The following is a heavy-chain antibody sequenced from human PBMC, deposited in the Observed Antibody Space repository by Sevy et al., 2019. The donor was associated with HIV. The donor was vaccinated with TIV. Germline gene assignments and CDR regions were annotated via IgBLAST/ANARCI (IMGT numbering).Heavy chain of an antibody. Sequence: GESLKISCKGSGYRFSDYWIAWVRHMPGKGLEWMGIIYPGDSDSRYSQSFQGQVTISADKSINTAYLQWRTLKASDTAMYYCARGARGTLPAFYYYGWDVWGQGTTVTVSS. D-gene: IGHD1-1*01. V-gene: IGHV5-51*01. CDR2: IYPGDSDS. J-gene: IGHJ6*02. CDR1: GYRFSDYW. CDR3: ARGARGTLPAFYYYGWDV.